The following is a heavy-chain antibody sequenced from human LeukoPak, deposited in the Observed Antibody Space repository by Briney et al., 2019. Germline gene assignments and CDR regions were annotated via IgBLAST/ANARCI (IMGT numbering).Heavy chain of an antibody. D-gene: IGHD1-7*01. CDR3: ARGTAYPHRAFDI. J-gene: IGHJ3*02. Sequence: PGGXXRLSCAASGFTFSSFEMNWVRQAPGKGLEWVSYITSSGSAIYYVDSVKGRFTISRDNAKNSLYLQMNSLRAEDTAVYYCARGTAYPHRAFDIWGQGTVITVSS. V-gene: IGHV3-48*03. CDR2: ITSSGSAI. CDR1: GFTFSSFE.